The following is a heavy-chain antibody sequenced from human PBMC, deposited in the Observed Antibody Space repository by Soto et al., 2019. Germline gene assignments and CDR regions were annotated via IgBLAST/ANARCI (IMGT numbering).Heavy chain of an antibody. D-gene: IGHD6-19*01. Sequence: PSETLSLTCAVSTGSISSDIYYWGWIRQPPGKGLEWIGNTHYSGKTFYAPALKSRVTMSVDTSKNQFSLKLSSVTAADTAVYFFEKLDSGGWFRYWCQAIRVTVS. V-gene: IGHV4-39*01. J-gene: IGHJ4*02. CDR3: EKLDSGGWFRY. CDR2: THYSGKT. CDR1: TGSISSDIYY.